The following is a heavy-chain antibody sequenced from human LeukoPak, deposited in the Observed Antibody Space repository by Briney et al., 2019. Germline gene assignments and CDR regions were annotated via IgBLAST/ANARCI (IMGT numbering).Heavy chain of an antibody. J-gene: IGHJ6*02. V-gene: IGHV1-8*01. D-gene: IGHD2-15*01. Sequence: ASVKVSCKASGYTFTSYDINWVRQATGQGLEWMGWMNPNSGNTGYAQKFRGRVTMTRNTSISTAYMELSSLRSEDTAVYYCARERCSGGSCYSGVRTGNYYYYGMDVWGQGTTVTVSS. CDR2: MNPNSGNT. CDR1: GYTFTSYD. CDR3: ARERCSGGSCYSGVRTGNYYYYGMDV.